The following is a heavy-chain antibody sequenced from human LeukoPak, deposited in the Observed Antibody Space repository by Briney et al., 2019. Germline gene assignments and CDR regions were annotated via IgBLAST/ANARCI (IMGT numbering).Heavy chain of an antibody. CDR2: IYYSGST. D-gene: IGHD6-6*01. V-gene: IGHV4-59*01. CDR3: ARGPGGSSSSDFDY. J-gene: IGHJ4*02. CDR1: GGSISSYY. Sequence: PSETLSLTCTVSGGSISSYYWSWIRQPPGKGLEWIGYIYYSGSTTYNPPVKSRITISLDTSKKQISLKLRSVTAADTAVYYCARGPGGSSSSDFDYWGQGTLVTVSS.